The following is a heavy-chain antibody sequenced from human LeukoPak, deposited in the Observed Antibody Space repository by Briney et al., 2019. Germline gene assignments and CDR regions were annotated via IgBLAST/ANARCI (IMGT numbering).Heavy chain of an antibody. Sequence: ASVTVSFTSSGYTFTIWGISWVRQAPGQGQEWMGLISAYNGNTNYAQKLQGRGTMTTDRSTSTAYMELRSLRSGDTAVYYCARVDIVATIADWFDPRGQGTLVPVFS. V-gene: IGHV1-18*01. J-gene: IGHJ5*02. CDR2: ISAYNGNT. CDR1: GYTFTIWG. CDR3: ARVDIVATIADWFDP. D-gene: IGHD5-12*01.